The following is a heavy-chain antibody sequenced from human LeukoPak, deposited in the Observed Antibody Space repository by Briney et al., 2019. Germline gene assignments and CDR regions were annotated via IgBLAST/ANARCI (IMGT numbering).Heavy chain of an antibody. V-gene: IGHV3-23*01. CDR1: GFTFRKYG. Sequence: GGSLRLSCAATGFTFRKYGMNWVRQAPGKGLEWVSSFGGSGGGPWHAASVKGRFSISRDNSKNTLYLQMSSLSDEDTALYYCAKARGATVNDPADYWGQGILVTVSS. CDR2: FGGSGGGP. J-gene: IGHJ4*02. D-gene: IGHD1-26*01. CDR3: AKARGATVNDPADY.